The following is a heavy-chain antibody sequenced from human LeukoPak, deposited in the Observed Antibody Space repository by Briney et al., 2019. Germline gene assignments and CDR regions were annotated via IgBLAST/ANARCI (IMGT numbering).Heavy chain of an antibody. CDR2: IYYSGST. CDR1: GGSISIYY. Sequence: PSETLSLTCTVSGGSISIYYWSCIRQPPGKGVGWIGYIYYSGSTNYNPSLKSRSTISVDTSKNQFSLKLSSVTAADTAVYYCASAGVYYGMDVWGQGTTVTVSS. V-gene: IGHV4-59*08. J-gene: IGHJ6*02. D-gene: IGHD1-14*01. CDR3: ASAGVYYGMDV.